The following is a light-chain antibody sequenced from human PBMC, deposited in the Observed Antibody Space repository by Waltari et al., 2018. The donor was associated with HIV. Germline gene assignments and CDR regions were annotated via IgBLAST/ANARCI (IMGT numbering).Light chain of an antibody. V-gene: IGKV3-15*01. Sequence: EIVMTQSPVTLSVSPGERATLPCRASQSVNSNLVWYQQKPGQAPRHLMYGPLSRAPGVPARFSGSGSGTEFTLTIDSLQSEDSAVYLCQQYNDWPFTFGQGTKLEIK. CDR2: GPL. CDR1: QSVNSN. J-gene: IGKJ2*01. CDR3: QQYNDWPFT.